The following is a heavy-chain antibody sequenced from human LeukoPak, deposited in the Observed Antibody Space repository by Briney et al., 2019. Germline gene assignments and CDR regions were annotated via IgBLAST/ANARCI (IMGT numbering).Heavy chain of an antibody. CDR3: ARGVQGYYDSSGYYLMHFDY. Sequence: ASVKVSCKASGYTFTGYYMHWVRQAPGQGLEWMGWINPNSGGTNYAQKLQGRVTMTRDTSISTAYMELSRLRSGDTAVYYCARGVQGYYDSSGYYLMHFDYWGQGTLVTVSS. CDR2: INPNSGGT. V-gene: IGHV1-2*02. J-gene: IGHJ4*02. CDR1: GYTFTGYY. D-gene: IGHD3-22*01.